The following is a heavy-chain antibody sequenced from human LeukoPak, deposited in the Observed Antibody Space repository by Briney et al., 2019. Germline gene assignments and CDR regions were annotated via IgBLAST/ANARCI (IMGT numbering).Heavy chain of an antibody. Sequence: GGSLRLSCAASGFTFSSYGMHWVRQAPGKGLEWVAVISYDGSNKYYADSVKGRFTISRDNSKNTLYLQMNSLRAEDTAVYYCARELGAFDIWGQGTMVTVSS. V-gene: IGHV3-30*03. J-gene: IGHJ3*02. D-gene: IGHD3-10*01. CDR3: ARELGAFDI. CDR1: GFTFSSYG. CDR2: ISYDGSNK.